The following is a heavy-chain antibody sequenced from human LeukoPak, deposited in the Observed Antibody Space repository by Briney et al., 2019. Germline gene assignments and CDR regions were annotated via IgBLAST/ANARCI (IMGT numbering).Heavy chain of an antibody. CDR1: GGSISSGGYS. CDR2: IYHSGST. J-gene: IGHJ4*02. Sequence: PSETLSLTCAVSGGSISSGGYSWSWMRQPPGKGLEWIGSIYHSGSTYYNPSLKSRVTISVDTSKNQFSLKLSSVTAADTAVYYCARVDTAKLGLDYWGQGTLVTVCS. CDR3: ARVDTAKLGLDY. D-gene: IGHD5-18*01. V-gene: IGHV4-30-2*03.